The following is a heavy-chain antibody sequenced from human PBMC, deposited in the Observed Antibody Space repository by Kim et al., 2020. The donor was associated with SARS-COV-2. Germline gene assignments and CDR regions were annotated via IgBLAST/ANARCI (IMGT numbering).Heavy chain of an antibody. Sequence: GGTIDYAAPVKGRFTISRDDSKNTLYLQMDSLKTEDTAVYYCTTLGALDYWGQGTLVTVSS. CDR2: GGTI. J-gene: IGHJ4*02. V-gene: IGHV3-15*01. CDR3: TTLGALDY. D-gene: IGHD3-10*01.